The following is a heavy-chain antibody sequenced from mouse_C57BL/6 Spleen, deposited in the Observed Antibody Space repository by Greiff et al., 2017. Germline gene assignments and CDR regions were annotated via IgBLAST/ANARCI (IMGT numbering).Heavy chain of an antibody. D-gene: IGHD1-1*01. Sequence: VQLQQPGAELVKPGASVKMSCTASGYTFTSYCITWVKQRPGQGLEWIGDISPGSGSTTYNAKFTSKATLTVDPSSSTAYMQLSSLTSADSAVYYGARWGYYGPYWYFDVWRTGTTVTVSS. CDR1: GYTFTSYC. CDR2: ISPGSGST. V-gene: IGHV1-55*01. J-gene: IGHJ1*03. CDR3: ARWGYYGPYWYFDV.